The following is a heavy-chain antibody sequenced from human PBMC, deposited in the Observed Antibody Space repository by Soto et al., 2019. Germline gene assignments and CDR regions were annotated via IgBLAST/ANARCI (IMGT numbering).Heavy chain of an antibody. CDR1: GYTFTSYG. D-gene: IGHD6-13*01. Sequence: QVQLVQSGAEVKKPGASVNVSCKASGYTFTSYGISWVRQAPGQGLEWMGWISAYNGNTNYAQKLQGRVTMTTDTSTSTAYMELRSLRSDDTAVYYCARDVMVDSSSWYFDYWGQGTLVTVSS. CDR3: ARDVMVDSSSWYFDY. J-gene: IGHJ4*02. CDR2: ISAYNGNT. V-gene: IGHV1-18*01.